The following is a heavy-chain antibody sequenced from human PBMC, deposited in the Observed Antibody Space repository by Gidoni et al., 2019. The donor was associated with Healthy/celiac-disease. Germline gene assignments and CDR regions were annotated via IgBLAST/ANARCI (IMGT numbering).Heavy chain of an antibody. Sequence: QVPLVESGGGVVQPGWSLRLSCAASGVALRSYGMHWGRQAPGKGLEWVAVIWYDGSNKYYADSVKGRFTISREKSKNTLYLQMNSLRAEDTAVDYCAREPNFDYYDSSGYPIDFWGQGTLVTVSS. J-gene: IGHJ4*02. CDR2: IWYDGSNK. CDR1: GVALRSYG. V-gene: IGHV3-33*01. CDR3: AREPNFDYYDSSGYPIDF. D-gene: IGHD3-22*01.